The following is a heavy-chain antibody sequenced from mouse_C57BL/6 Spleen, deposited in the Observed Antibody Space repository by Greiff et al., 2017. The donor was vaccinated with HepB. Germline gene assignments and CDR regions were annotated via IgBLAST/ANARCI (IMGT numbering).Heavy chain of an antibody. J-gene: IGHJ2*01. D-gene: IGHD1-1*02. V-gene: IGHV5-16*01. CDR3: ARVTGDYFDY. CDR2: INYDGSST. Sequence: DVQLVESEGGLVQPGSSMKLSCTASGFTFSDYYMAWVRQVPEKGLEWVANINYDGSSTYYLDSLKSRFIISRDNAKNILYLQMSSLKSEDTATYYCARVTGDYFDYWGQGTTLTVSS. CDR1: GFTFSDYY.